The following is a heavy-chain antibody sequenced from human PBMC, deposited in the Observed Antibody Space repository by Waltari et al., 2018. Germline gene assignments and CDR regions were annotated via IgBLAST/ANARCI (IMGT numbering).Heavy chain of an antibody. J-gene: IGHJ4*02. CDR2: INHSGST. V-gene: IGHV4-34*01. Sequence: QVQLQQWGAGLLKPSETLSLTCAVYGGSFSGYYWRGIRQPPGKGLEWIGEINHSGSTNYNPSLKSRVTISVDTSKNQFSLKLSSVTAADTAVYYCARGGGYCSSTSCSFDYWGQGTLVTVSS. CDR1: GGSFSGYY. CDR3: ARGGGYCSSTSCSFDY. D-gene: IGHD2-2*01.